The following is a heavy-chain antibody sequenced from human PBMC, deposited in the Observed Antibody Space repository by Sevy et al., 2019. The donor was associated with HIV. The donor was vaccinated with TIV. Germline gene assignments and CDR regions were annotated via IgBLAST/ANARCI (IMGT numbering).Heavy chain of an antibody. J-gene: IGHJ4*02. CDR3: AREVGIGGFDY. V-gene: IGHV3-74*01. Sequence: GGSLRLSCAASGFTFSSYWMHWVRQAPGKGLVWVSRINSDGSSTSYADSVKGRFTISRDNAKNTLYLHMNSLRAEDTAVYYCAREVGIGGFDYWGQGTLVTVSS. CDR2: INSDGSST. CDR1: GFTFSSYW. D-gene: IGHD2-21*01.